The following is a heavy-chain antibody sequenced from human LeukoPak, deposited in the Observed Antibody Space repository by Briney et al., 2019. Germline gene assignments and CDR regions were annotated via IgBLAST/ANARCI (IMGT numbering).Heavy chain of an antibody. CDR2: IHDTGST. CDR3: ARALGYDAFDI. D-gene: IGHD2-15*01. J-gene: IGHJ3*02. Sequence: SETLSLTCSVSGGSLSSHYWSWIRQPPGKGLELIGHIHDTGSTFYNPFLRGRVTISLDTSNNQFSLKLTSMTAADTAVYYCARALGYDAFDIWGQGTMVTVSS. V-gene: IGHV4-59*11. CDR1: GGSLSSHY.